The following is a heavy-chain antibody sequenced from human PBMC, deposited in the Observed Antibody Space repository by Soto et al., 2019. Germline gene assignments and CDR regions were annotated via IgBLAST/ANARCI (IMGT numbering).Heavy chain of an antibody. D-gene: IGHD5-12*01. CDR3: VRAAGYSGYDYVYYYGMDV. V-gene: IGHV3-33*01. Sequence: QVQLVESGGGVVQPGRSLRLSCAASGFTFSSYGMHWVRQAPGKGLEGVALVWYDGGNKYYVDSVKGRFTISRDNSKNTLYLEMNSLRDEDTAVYYCVRAAGYSGYDYVYYYGMDVWGQGTTVTVSS. CDR2: VWYDGGNK. CDR1: GFTFSSYG. J-gene: IGHJ6*02.